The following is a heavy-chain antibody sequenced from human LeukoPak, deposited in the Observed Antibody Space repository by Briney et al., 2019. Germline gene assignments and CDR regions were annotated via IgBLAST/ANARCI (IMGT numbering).Heavy chain of an antibody. CDR3: AYSGTYYGRRPPLDY. V-gene: IGHV4-34*01. CDR2: INPSGST. D-gene: IGHD1-26*01. CDR1: GGSFSNYY. Sequence: PSETLSLTCAVYGGSFSNYYCSWIRQPPGKGLEWLGEINPSGSTNYNPSLKSRVTISGDTSKNQFSLKLTSVTAADTAVYYCAYSGTYYGRRPPLDYWGQGTLVTVSS. J-gene: IGHJ4*02.